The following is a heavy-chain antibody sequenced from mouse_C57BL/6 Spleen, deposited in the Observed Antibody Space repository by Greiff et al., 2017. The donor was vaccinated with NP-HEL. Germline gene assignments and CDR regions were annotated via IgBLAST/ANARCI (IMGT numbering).Heavy chain of an antibody. CDR2: IWSGGST. J-gene: IGHJ2*01. CDR1: GFSLTSYG. CDR3: ARGHYYGSSHFDY. D-gene: IGHD1-1*01. Sequence: VKLMESGPGLVQPSQSLSITCTVSGFSLTSYGVHWVRQSPGKGLEWLGVIWSGGSTDYNAAFISRLSISKDNSKSQVFFKMNSLQADDTAIYYCARGHYYGSSHFDYWGQGTTLTVSS. V-gene: IGHV2-2*01.